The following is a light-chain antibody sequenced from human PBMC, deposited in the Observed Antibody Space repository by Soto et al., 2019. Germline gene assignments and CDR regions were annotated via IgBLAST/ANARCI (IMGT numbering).Light chain of an antibody. CDR1: HDIANY. Sequence: DIQMTQSPSSLSASVGDRVTITCRATHDIANYLAWYQQKPGKAPELLIYAASTLQSGVPSRFSGSGSGTDFTLTISSLQPEDVATYYCQKYNTAVFGPGTKVAIK. CDR2: AAS. CDR3: QKYNTAV. V-gene: IGKV1-27*01. J-gene: IGKJ3*01.